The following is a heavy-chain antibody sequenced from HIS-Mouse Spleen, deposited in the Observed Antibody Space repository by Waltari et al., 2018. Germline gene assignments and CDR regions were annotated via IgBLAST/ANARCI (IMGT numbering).Heavy chain of an antibody. V-gene: IGHV3-23*01. Sequence: QPGGSLRLSCAASGFTFSSYAMSSVRQAPGKGLEWVSAISGSGGSTYYADSVTGRFTVSRDNSKNTLYLQMNSLRAEDTAVHYCATRGRIAARRAEYFQHWGQGTLVTVSS. D-gene: IGHD6-6*01. CDR1: GFTFSSYA. CDR3: ATRGRIAARRAEYFQH. J-gene: IGHJ1*01. CDR2: ISGSGGST.